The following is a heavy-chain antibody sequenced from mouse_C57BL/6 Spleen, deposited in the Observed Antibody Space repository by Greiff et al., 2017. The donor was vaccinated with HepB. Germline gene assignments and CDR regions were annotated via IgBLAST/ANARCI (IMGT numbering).Heavy chain of an antibody. Sequence: QVQLQQPGAELVKPGASVKLSCKASGYTFTSYWMHWVKQRPGQGLEWIGMIHPNSGSTNYNEKFKSKATLTVDKSSSTAYMQLSSLTSEDSAVYYCARGGGLRPDYYAMDYWGQGTSVTVSS. CDR1: GYTFTSYW. CDR2: IHPNSGST. J-gene: IGHJ4*01. D-gene: IGHD2-4*01. V-gene: IGHV1-64*01. CDR3: ARGGGLRPDYYAMDY.